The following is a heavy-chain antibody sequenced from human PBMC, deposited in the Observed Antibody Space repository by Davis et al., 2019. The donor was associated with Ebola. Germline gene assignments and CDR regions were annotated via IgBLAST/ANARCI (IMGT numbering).Heavy chain of an antibody. V-gene: IGHV3-30*02. CDR1: GFTFSSYG. CDR3: AKDWRYDSRLRKSYYYGMDV. D-gene: IGHD3-22*01. J-gene: IGHJ6*02. Sequence: GGSLRLSCAASGFTFSSYGMHWVRQAPGKGLEWVAVIWYDGSNKYYADSVKGRFTISRDNSKNTLYLQMNSLRREDTAVYYCAKDWRYDSRLRKSYYYGMDVWGQGTTVTVSS. CDR2: IWYDGSNK.